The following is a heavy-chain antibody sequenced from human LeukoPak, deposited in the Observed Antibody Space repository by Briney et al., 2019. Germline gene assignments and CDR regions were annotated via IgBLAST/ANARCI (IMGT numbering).Heavy chain of an antibody. J-gene: IGHJ4*02. CDR2: ISSSSSYI. V-gene: IGHV3-21*01. Sequence: GGSLRLSCAASGFTFSSYSMNWVRQAPGKGLEWVSSISSSSSYIYYADSVKGRFTISRDNAKNSLYLQMNSLRAEDTAVYYCAKGTKYDFWSGYYFGCYFDYWGQGTLVTVSS. CDR3: AKGTKYDFWSGYYFGCYFDY. CDR1: GFTFSSYS. D-gene: IGHD3-3*01.